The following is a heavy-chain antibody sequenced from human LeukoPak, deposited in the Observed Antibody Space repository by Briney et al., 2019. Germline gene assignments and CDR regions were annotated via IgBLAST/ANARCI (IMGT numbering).Heavy chain of an antibody. CDR3: AREGRAAAGTRYYYYYMDV. Sequence: GGSLRLSCAASGFTFSSYAMSWVRQAPGKGLEWVSAISGSGGSTYYADSVKGRFTISRDNSKNTLYLQMNSLRAEDTAVYYCAREGRAAAGTRYYYYYMDVWGKGTTVTVSS. V-gene: IGHV3-23*01. CDR2: ISGSGGST. D-gene: IGHD6-13*01. J-gene: IGHJ6*03. CDR1: GFTFSSYA.